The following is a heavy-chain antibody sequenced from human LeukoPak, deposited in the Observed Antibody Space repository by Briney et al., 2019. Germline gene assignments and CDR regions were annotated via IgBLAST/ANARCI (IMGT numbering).Heavy chain of an antibody. CDR3: ARVPRPGRPSKFDY. D-gene: IGHD6-6*01. Sequence: PGGSLRLSCAASGFTFSSYSMNWVRQAPGKGLEWVSSISSSSSYIYYADSVKGRFTISRDNAKNSLYLQMNSLRAEDTALYYCARVPRPGRPSKFDYWGQGTLVTVSS. J-gene: IGHJ4*02. CDR2: ISSSSSYI. V-gene: IGHV3-21*04. CDR1: GFTFSSYS.